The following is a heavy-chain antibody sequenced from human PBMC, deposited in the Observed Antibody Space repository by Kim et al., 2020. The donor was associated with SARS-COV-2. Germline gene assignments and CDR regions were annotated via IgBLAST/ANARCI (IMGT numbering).Heavy chain of an antibody. CDR3: ARDRGSSGSLDY. D-gene: IGHD3-22*01. J-gene: IGHJ4*02. Sequence: YYADSVKGRFTISRDNAKNSLYLQMNRLRAEDTAVYYCARDRGSSGSLDYWGQGTLVTVSS. V-gene: IGHV3-11*01.